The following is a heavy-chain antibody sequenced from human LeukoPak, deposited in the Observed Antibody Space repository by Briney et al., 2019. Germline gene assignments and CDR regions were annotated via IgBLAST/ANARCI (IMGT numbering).Heavy chain of an antibody. CDR3: ARSYYDTRGRFDP. D-gene: IGHD3-22*01. J-gene: IGHJ5*02. CDR2: IHHGGTT. Sequence: SETLSLTCTASGYSISNGYYWGLVRPPPGKRLEWIVTIHHGGTTYYSPSLRSRVTTSVDTTKNQFSLSLSSVTAADTAVYYCARSYYDTRGRFDPWGQGTLVTVSS. V-gene: IGHV4-38-2*02. CDR1: GYSISNGYY.